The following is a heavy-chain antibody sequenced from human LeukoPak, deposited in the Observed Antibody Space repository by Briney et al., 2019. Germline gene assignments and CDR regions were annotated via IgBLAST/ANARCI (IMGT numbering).Heavy chain of an antibody. CDR2: IYYSGNT. CDR3: ARGSSGWLRFDY. CDR1: GGSISSGGYH. Sequence: PSETLSLTCTVSGGSISSGGYHWSWIRQHPGKGLEWIGYIYYSGNTYYNPSLKSRVTISVDTSKNQFSLKLSSVTAADTAVYYCARGSSGWLRFDYWGQGTLVTVSS. D-gene: IGHD6-19*01. J-gene: IGHJ4*02. V-gene: IGHV4-31*03.